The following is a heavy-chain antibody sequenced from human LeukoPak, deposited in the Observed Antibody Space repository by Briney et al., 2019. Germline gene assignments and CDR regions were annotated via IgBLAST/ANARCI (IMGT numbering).Heavy chain of an antibody. CDR1: GFTFSSNA. CDR2: ISGSGGST. Sequence: PGGSLRLSCAASGFTFSSNAMSWVRQAPGKGLEWVSAISGSGGSTYYADSVKGRFTISRDNSKTTLYLQMNSLRAEDTAVYYCAKEPFLEWLPPLFDYWGQGTLVTVSS. CDR3: AKEPFLEWLPPLFDY. J-gene: IGHJ4*02. V-gene: IGHV3-23*01. D-gene: IGHD3-3*01.